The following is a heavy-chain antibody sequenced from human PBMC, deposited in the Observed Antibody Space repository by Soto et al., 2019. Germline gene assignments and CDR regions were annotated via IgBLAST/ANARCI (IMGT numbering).Heavy chain of an antibody. D-gene: IGHD4-17*01. CDR3: ARDYGDYGAFDS. CDR1: GGSISSGGYY. V-gene: IGHV4-31*03. CDR2: IYYSGRT. J-gene: IGHJ4*02. Sequence: PWETLSLTCTVSGGSISSGGYYWTWIRQPPGKGLEWIGYIYYSGRTYYNPSLESRVTISVDTSKNQFSLKLSSVTAADTAVYYCARDYGDYGAFDSWGQGTLVTVSS.